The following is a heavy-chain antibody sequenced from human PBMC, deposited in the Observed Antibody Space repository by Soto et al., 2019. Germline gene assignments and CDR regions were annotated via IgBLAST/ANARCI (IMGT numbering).Heavy chain of an antibody. V-gene: IGHV5-51*01. CDR1: GYSFTSYW. D-gene: IGHD3-10*01. Sequence: GESLKISCQGSGYSFTSYWIGWVRQMPGKGLEWMGIIYPGDSDTRYSPSFQGQVTISADKSISTAYLQWSSLKASDTAMYYCARHAYYYGSGSQENYYYGMDVWGQGTTVTVSS. CDR2: IYPGDSDT. CDR3: ARHAYYYGSGSQENYYYGMDV. J-gene: IGHJ6*02.